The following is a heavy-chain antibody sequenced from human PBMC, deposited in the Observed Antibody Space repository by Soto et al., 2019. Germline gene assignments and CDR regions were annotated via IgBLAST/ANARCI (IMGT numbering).Heavy chain of an antibody. D-gene: IGHD5-18*01. CDR3: ASTARVFAY. CDR1: GASMSSDY. Sequence: SETLSLTCTVSGASMSSDYWSWIRQPPGNGLECIGYIYTSGDINYSPSLKSRATISLDTSKNQFSLNLRSVAAADTAVYYCASTARVFAYWGQGALVTVSS. CDR2: IYTSGDI. J-gene: IGHJ4*02. V-gene: IGHV4-59*01.